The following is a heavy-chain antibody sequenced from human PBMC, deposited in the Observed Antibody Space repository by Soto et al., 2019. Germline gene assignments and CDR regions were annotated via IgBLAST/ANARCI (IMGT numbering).Heavy chain of an antibody. V-gene: IGHV1-18*01. D-gene: IGHD1-1*01. J-gene: IGHJ6*02. CDR1: GYTFSTYG. CDR2: VSPYNGNT. Sequence: GASVKVSCKVFGYTFSTYGLSWVRQAPGQGLEWMGWVSPYNGNTYYAPGLQGRVTMTTDTSTNTAYMSLRSLRSDDTAIYYCVGGGILEANRPYYYYGLDVWRQGTPVTVSS. CDR3: VGGGILEANRPYYYYGLDV.